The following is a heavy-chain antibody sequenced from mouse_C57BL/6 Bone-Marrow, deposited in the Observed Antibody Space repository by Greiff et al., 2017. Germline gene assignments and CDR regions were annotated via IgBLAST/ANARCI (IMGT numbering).Heavy chain of an antibody. Sequence: QVQLQQPGAELVMPGASVKLSCKASGYTFTSYWMHWVKQRPGQGLEWIGEIDPSDSYTNYNQKCKGKSTVTVDKSSSPADMQLSSLTSENSAVYYFARGMVTPFAYWGQGTLVTVSA. CDR1: GYTFTSYW. J-gene: IGHJ3*01. CDR2: IDPSDSYT. D-gene: IGHD2-2*01. V-gene: IGHV1-69*01. CDR3: ARGMVTPFAY.